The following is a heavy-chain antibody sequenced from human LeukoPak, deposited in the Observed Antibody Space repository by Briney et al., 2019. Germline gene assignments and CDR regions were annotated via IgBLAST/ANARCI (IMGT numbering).Heavy chain of an antibody. CDR3: ARELHYYDSSGYIDY. J-gene: IGHJ4*02. Sequence: ASVKVSCKASGYTFTGYYLQWMRQAPGQWLEWMGRINPNSGGTNYAQKFQGRVTMTRDTSISTAYMELSRLRSDDTAVYYCARELHYYDSSGYIDYWGQGTLVTDSS. CDR2: INPNSGGT. D-gene: IGHD3-22*01. V-gene: IGHV1-2*06. CDR1: GYTFTGYY.